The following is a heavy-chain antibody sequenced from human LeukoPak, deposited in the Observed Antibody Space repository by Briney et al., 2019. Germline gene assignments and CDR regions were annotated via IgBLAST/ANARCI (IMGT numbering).Heavy chain of an antibody. D-gene: IGHD2-15*01. J-gene: IGHJ3*02. CDR2: IYSTGST. Sequence: SETLSLTCSVSGGSISSYYWSWIRQPPGKGLEWIGYIYSTGSTNYNPSLKSRVTMSADTSKNQFSLKLSSVTAADAAVYSCARGKGGSLSAFDIWGQGTMLTVSS. V-gene: IGHV4-59*01. CDR1: GGSISSYY. CDR3: ARGKGGSLSAFDI.